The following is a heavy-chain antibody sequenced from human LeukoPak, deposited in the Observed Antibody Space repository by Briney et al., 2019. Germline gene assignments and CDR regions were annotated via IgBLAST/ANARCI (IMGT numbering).Heavy chain of an antibody. J-gene: IGHJ4*02. CDR2: IYYSGST. CDR1: GGSISSGSYY. V-gene: IGHV4-39*01. D-gene: IGHD2-8*01. CDR3: ARNNTLMMYPRGGEDKGFDY. Sequence: SETLSLTCTVSGGSISSGSYYWGWTRQPPGKGLEWIGSIYYSGSTHYNPSLKSRVTISVDTSKNEFSLKLSSVTAADTAVYYCARNNTLMMYPRGGEDKGFDYWGQGTLVTVSS.